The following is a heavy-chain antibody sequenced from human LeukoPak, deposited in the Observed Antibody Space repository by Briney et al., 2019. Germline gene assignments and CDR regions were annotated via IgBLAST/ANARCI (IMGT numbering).Heavy chain of an antibody. Sequence: PGGSLRLSCAASGFTFSNAWMSWVRQAPGKGLERVGRIKSKTDGGTIDYAAPVKGRFTISRDDSKNTLYLQMNSLETEDTAVYYCATDLHDYGDYIRLNWGQGTLVTVSS. CDR3: ATDLHDYGDYIRLN. D-gene: IGHD4-17*01. CDR1: GFTFSNAW. CDR2: IKSKTDGGTI. V-gene: IGHV3-15*01. J-gene: IGHJ4*02.